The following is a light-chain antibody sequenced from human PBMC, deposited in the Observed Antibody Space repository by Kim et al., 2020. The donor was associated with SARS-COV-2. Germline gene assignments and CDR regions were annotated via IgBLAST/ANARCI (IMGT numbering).Light chain of an antibody. CDR3: AAWDGGVV. J-gene: IGLJ2*01. Sequence: GTPGQRDTIPCSGSNSNIGSNTVNWYQQLPGTAPKLLIYSNNQRPSGVPDRFSGSKSGTSASLAISGLQSEDEADYYCAAWDGGVVFGGGTQLTVL. V-gene: IGLV1-44*01. CDR2: SNN. CDR1: NSNIGSNT.